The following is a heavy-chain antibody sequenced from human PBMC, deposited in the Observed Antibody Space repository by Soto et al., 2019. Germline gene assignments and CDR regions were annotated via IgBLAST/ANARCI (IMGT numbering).Heavy chain of an antibody. V-gene: IGHV3-30-3*01. Sequence: WGSQRLSCAASGFTYSSYAMHWVRQAPGKGLEWVAVISYDGSNKYYADSVKGRFTISRDNSKNTLYLQMNSLRAEDTAVYYCARSYCISTSCYAADYWGQRP. CDR3: ARSYCISTSCYAADY. J-gene: IGHJ4*02. CDR2: ISYDGSNK. D-gene: IGHD2-2*01. CDR1: GFTYSSYA.